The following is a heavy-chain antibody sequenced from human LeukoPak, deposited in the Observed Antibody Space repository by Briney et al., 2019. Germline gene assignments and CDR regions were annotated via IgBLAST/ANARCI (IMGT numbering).Heavy chain of an antibody. CDR3: ARQGQYYDFWSGYVNWFDP. V-gene: IGHV4-38-2*01. D-gene: IGHD3-3*01. J-gene: IGHJ5*02. Sequence: SETLSLTCAVSGYSISSGYYWGWIRQPPGKGLVWIGSIYHSGSTYYNPSLKSRVTISVDTSKNQFSLKLSSVTAADTAVYYCARQGQYYDFWSGYVNWFDPWGQGTLVTVSS. CDR1: GYSISSGYY. CDR2: IYHSGST.